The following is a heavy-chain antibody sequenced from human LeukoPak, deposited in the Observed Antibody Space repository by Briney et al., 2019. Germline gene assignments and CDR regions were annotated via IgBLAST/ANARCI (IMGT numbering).Heavy chain of an antibody. CDR1: GGSFSNYY. V-gene: IGHV4-34*01. Sequence: PSETLSLTCAVSGGSFSNYYWSWIRQPPGKGLEWIGQINHSGSTNYNSSLKGRVTISVDTSKNQFSLKLSSVTAADAAVFYCARVISYTASFRTFYYYYYMDVWAKGTTVTVSS. CDR2: INHSGST. J-gene: IGHJ6*03. CDR3: ARVISYTASFRTFYYYYYMDV. D-gene: IGHD2-2*01.